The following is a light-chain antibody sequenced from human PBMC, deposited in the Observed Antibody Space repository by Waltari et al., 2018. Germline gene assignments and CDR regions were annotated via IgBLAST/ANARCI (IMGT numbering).Light chain of an antibody. CDR3: QAWDRGTWGV. CDR1: ELGIRF. Sequence: SYDLTQPPSVSVSPGQTASITCSGHELGIRFVCWYQQKPGQSPILVIYQNGRRPSGIHGRFSGSNSGTTATLTSSGSQAVDEADYYCQAWDRGTWGVFGGGTRLTVL. CDR2: QNG. V-gene: IGLV3-1*01. J-gene: IGLJ3*02.